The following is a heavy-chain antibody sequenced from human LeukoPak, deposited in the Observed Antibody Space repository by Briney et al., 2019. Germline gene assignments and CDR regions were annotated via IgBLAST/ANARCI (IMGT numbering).Heavy chain of an antibody. Sequence: GGSLRLSCAASGFSFSSYAMTWARQAPGKGLKWVSTITTGDGNTYYADSVKGRFTVSRDDSKNTLYLQMNSLRAEDTAVYYCAKDGGLWVSAHWGDSWGRGTLVTVTS. CDR1: GFSFSSYA. J-gene: IGHJ4*02. CDR2: ITTGDGNT. CDR3: AKDGGLWVSAHWGDS. V-gene: IGHV3-23*01. D-gene: IGHD7-27*01.